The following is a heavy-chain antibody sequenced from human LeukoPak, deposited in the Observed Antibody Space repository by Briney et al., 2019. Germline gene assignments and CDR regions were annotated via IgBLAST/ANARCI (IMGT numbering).Heavy chain of an antibody. CDR2: ISGSGGST. V-gene: IGHV3-23*01. Sequence: GGSLRLSCAASGFTFSSYGMSWVRQAPGKGLEWVSAISGSGGSTYYADSVKGRFTFSRDNSKNTLYMQMNSLRAEDTAVYFCAKMRGFRSTWESFDYWGQGTLVTVSS. D-gene: IGHD6-13*01. CDR1: GFTFSSYG. J-gene: IGHJ4*02. CDR3: AKMRGFRSTWESFDY.